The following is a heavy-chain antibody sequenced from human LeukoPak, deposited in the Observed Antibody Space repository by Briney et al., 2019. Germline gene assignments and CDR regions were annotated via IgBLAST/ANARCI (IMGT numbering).Heavy chain of an antibody. Sequence: GGSLRLSCAASGFTFNTYAMRWVRQAPGKGLEWVTIISYDGSKKYYIDSVRGRFTISRDNSKNTLYLQMNSLRLEDTALYYCAGGDPYRGYDYPGVWGQGILVSVSS. CDR2: ISYDGSKK. CDR1: GFTFNTYA. J-gene: IGHJ4*02. V-gene: IGHV3-30*04. CDR3: AGGDPYRGYDYPGV. D-gene: IGHD5-12*01.